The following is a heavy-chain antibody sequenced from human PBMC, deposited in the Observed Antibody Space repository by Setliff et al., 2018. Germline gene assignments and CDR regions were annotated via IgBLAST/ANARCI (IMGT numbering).Heavy chain of an antibody. V-gene: IGHV1-69*06. Sequence: SVKVSCKASGGTFSGYAFSWVRQAPGEGLEWLGGITPIFETAHYAEKFQDRVTITADKSASTVHMEVSSLTSEDTAVYFCARDSVTLGQLERRGGWHYYGMDVWGQGSRVTVSS. D-gene: IGHD1-1*01. CDR1: GGTFSGYA. CDR2: ITPIFETA. CDR3: ARDSVTLGQLERRGGWHYYGMDV. J-gene: IGHJ6*02.